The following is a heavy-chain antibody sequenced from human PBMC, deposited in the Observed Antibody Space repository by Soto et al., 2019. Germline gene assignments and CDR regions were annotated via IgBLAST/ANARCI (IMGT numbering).Heavy chain of an antibody. CDR1: GFTFSDHY. V-gene: IGHV3-72*01. Sequence: PGGSLRLSCSASGFTFSDHYMDWVRQAPGKGLEWVCRIRKKAYSYNTEYAASVKDRFTISRDDSRSSVYLQMNSLKIEDTAVYYCTSSWGDHRYFYNWGHGTLVNVSS. J-gene: IGHJ4*01. CDR3: TSSWGDHRYFYN. CDR2: IRKKAYSYNT. D-gene: IGHD3-10*01.